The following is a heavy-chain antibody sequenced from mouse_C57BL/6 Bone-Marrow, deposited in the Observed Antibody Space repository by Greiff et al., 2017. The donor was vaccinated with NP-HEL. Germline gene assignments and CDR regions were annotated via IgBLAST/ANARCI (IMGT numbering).Heavy chain of an antibody. CDR1: GYTFTSYW. CDR3: ARAYYYGSSYPAWFAY. J-gene: IGHJ3*01. CDR2: IYPGSGST. D-gene: IGHD1-1*01. Sequence: QVQLQQPGAELVKPGASVKMSCKASGYTFTSYWITWVKQRPGQGLEWIGDIYPGSGSTNYNEKFKSKATLTADKSSSTAYMQLSSLTSEDSAVYYCARAYYYGSSYPAWFAYWGQGTLVTVSA. V-gene: IGHV1-55*01.